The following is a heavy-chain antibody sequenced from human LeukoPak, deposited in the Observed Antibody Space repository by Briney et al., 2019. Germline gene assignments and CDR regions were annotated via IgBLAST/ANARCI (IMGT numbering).Heavy chain of an antibody. J-gene: IGHJ4*02. CDR2: ISGSGGST. D-gene: IGHD1-26*01. CDR1: GFTFSSYA. V-gene: IGHV3-23*01. Sequence: GGSLRLSCAASGFTFSSYAMSWVRRAPGKGLEWVSAISGSGGSTYYADSVKGRFTISRDNSKNTLYLQMNSLRAEDTAVYYCAKGGKWDVTPFDYWGQGTLVTVSS. CDR3: AKGGKWDVTPFDY.